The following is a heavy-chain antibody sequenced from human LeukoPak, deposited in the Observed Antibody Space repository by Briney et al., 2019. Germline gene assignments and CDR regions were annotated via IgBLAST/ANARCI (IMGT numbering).Heavy chain of an antibody. V-gene: IGHV3-21*01. CDR1: GFTFSSYS. CDR3: ARDMENYYDSSAIDY. CDR2: ISSSSSYI. D-gene: IGHD3-22*01. Sequence: PGGSPRLSCAASGFTFSSYSMNWVRQAPGKGLEWVSSISSSSSYIYYADSVKGRFTISRDNAKNSLYLQMNSLRAEDTAVYYCARDMENYYDSSAIDYWGQGTLVTVSS. J-gene: IGHJ4*02.